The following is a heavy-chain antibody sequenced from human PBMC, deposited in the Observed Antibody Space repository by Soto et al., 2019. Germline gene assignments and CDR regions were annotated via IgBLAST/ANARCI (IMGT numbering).Heavy chain of an antibody. Sequence: EVQLVESGGALVQPGGSLRLSCAASGFTFSSYWMHWVRQAPGEGLVWVSRIKTDGSSTSYADSVKGRFTISRDNAKNTMYLQMNSLRAEDTAVYYCARGGVGHYEFDYWGQGTLVTVSS. D-gene: IGHD4-17*01. CDR1: GFTFSSYW. J-gene: IGHJ4*02. CDR2: IKTDGSST. V-gene: IGHV3-74*01. CDR3: ARGGVGHYEFDY.